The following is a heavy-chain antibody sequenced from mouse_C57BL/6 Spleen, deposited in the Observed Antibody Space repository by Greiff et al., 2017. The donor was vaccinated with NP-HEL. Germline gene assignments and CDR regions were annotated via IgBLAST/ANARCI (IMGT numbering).Heavy chain of an antibody. CDR2: IYPGDGDT. CDR1: GYAFSSSW. Sequence: QVQLQQSGPELVKPGASVKISCKASGYAFSSSWMNWVKQRPGKGLEWIGRIYPGDGDTNYNGKFKGKATLTADKSSSTAYMQLSSLTSEDSAVCFCARYYGSSLDYWGQGTTLTVSS. CDR3: ARYYGSSLDY. J-gene: IGHJ2*01. D-gene: IGHD1-1*01. V-gene: IGHV1-82*01.